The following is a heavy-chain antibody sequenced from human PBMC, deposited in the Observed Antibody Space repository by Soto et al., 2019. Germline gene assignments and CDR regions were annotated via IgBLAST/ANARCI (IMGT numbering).Heavy chain of an antibody. V-gene: IGHV1-69*13. CDR3: ARARYCSGGSCYGNPFDY. CDR1: GGTFSSYA. CDR2: IIPIFGTA. D-gene: IGHD2-15*01. Sequence: SVKVSCKASGGTFSSYAISCVRQAPGQGLEWMGGIIPIFGTANYAQKFQGRVTITADESTSTAYMELSSLRSEDTAVYYCARARYCSGGSCYGNPFDYWGQGTLVTVSS. J-gene: IGHJ4*02.